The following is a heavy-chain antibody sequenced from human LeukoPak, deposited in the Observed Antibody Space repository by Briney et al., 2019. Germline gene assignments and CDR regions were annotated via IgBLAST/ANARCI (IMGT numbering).Heavy chain of an antibody. Sequence: EASVKVSCTASGGTFSSYAISWVRQAPGQGLEWMGEIIPIFGTANYAQKFQGRVTVTTDESTSTAYMELSSLRSKDTAVYYCASRYCTNGVCSPRPYYYYYMDVWGKGTTVTVSS. CDR2: IIPIFGTA. V-gene: IGHV1-69*05. J-gene: IGHJ6*03. D-gene: IGHD2-8*01. CDR1: GGTFSSYA. CDR3: ASRYCTNGVCSPRPYYYYYMDV.